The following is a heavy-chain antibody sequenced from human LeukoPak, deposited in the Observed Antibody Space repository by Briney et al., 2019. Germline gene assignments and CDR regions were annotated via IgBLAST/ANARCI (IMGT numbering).Heavy chain of an antibody. J-gene: IGHJ4*02. V-gene: IGHV3-7*01. CDR2: IKQDESEK. Sequence: SGGSLRLSCATSGFTFDNYWMHWVRQAPGKGLEWVANIKQDESEKYYVDSVRGRFTISRDNAENSLYLQMNSLRAEDTAVYYCARGSSFGSYWGQGTLVTVSS. CDR1: GFTFDNYW. CDR3: ARGSSFGSY. D-gene: IGHD6-6*01.